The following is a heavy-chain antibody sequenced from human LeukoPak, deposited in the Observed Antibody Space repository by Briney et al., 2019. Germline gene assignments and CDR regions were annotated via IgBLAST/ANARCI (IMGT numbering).Heavy chain of an antibody. D-gene: IGHD2-2*01. J-gene: IGHJ3*02. V-gene: IGHV1-2*02. CDR1: GYTFSGYH. CDR2: MNPKTGGT. Sequence: ASVKVSCKASGYTFSGYHIHWVRQAPGQGLEWVGWMNPKTGGTNYAQKFQGRVTITADESTSTAYMELSSLRSEDTAVYYCARELVVPAAMAPSAFDIWGQGTMVTVSS. CDR3: ARELVVPAAMAPSAFDI.